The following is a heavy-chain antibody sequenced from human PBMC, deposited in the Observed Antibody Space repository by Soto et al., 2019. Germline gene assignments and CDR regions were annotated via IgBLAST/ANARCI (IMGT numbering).Heavy chain of an antibody. CDR1: GFPFSTYW. J-gene: IGHJ4*02. V-gene: IGHV3-7*01. D-gene: IGHD1-26*01. CDR3: ARDGRGSLDL. Sequence: GGSLRLSCAASGFPFSTYWMALVRQSPGKGLEWVANLRQDGNDLNYVDSVKGRFTISRDNANNSVSLQMNSLRAEDTAVYYCARDGRGSLDLWGRGTLVAVSS. CDR2: LRQDGNDL.